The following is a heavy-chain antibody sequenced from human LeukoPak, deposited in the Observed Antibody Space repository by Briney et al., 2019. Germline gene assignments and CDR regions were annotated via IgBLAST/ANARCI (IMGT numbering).Heavy chain of an antibody. CDR2: ISSDGSST. CDR3: AIALPPSINTPWK. J-gene: IGHJ4*02. CDR1: GFTFSSYW. D-gene: IGHD3-3*02. Sequence: SGGSLRLACAASGFTFSSYWMHWVRQAPGKGLVWVSRISSDGSSTSYADSVKGRFTISRDSAKNTLYLQMNSLRAEDTAVYYCAIALPPSINTPWKWGQGTLVTVSS. V-gene: IGHV3-74*01.